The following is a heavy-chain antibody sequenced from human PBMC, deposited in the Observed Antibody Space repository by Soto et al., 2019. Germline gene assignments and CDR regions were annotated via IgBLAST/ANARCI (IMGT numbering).Heavy chain of an antibody. J-gene: IGHJ6*02. CDR1: VFTFSSYG. D-gene: IGHD3-10*01. V-gene: IGHV3-30*18. CDR3: AKDRYGSGSYYNNLYGMDV. Sequence: GSLRLSCAASVFTFSSYGMHWVRQAPGKGLEWVAVISYDGSNKYYADSVKGRFTISRDNSKNTLYLQMNSLRAEDTAVYYCAKDRYGSGSYYNNLYGMDVWGQGTTVTVSS. CDR2: ISYDGSNK.